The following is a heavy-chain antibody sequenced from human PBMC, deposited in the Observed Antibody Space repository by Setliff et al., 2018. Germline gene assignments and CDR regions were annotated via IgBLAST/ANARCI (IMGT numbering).Heavy chain of an antibody. CDR3: ARLYHSGSYFSRNPDAFDI. CDR2: IYPGDSDT. Sequence: GASLKISCKGSGYSFTSYWIGWVRQMPGKGLEWMGIIYPGDSDTRYSPSFQGQVTISADKSISTAYLQWSSLKASDTAMYYCARLYHSGSYFSRNPDAFDIWGQGTMVTVSS. V-gene: IGHV5-51*01. CDR1: GYSFTSYW. J-gene: IGHJ3*02. D-gene: IGHD1-26*01.